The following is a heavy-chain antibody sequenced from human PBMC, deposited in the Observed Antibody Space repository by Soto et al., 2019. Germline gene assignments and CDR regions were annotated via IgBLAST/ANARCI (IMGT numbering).Heavy chain of an antibody. V-gene: IGHV4-59*08. CDR2: IYYSGST. J-gene: IGHJ4*02. D-gene: IGHD2-15*01. CDR1: GGSISSYY. CDR3: ARREKSLDAAAPFDY. Sequence: SETLSLTCTVSGGSISSYYWSWIRQPPGKGLEWIGYIYYSGSTNYNPSLKSRVTISVDTSKNQFSLKLSSVTAADTAVYYCARREKSLDAAAPFDYWGQGTLVTVSS.